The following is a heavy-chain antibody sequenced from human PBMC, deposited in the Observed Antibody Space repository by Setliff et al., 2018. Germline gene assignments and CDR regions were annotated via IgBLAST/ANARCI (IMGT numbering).Heavy chain of an antibody. CDR1: GYTLSNSI. J-gene: IGHJ4*02. Sequence: GASVKVSCKASGYTLSNSILSWVRQAPGQGLEWMGWISAYNGKTYFAQKFQDRVTLTTHTSTNMGYLELRDLRSDDTAVYYCLRLVRYCTKIACQATSGDEVWGLGTLVTVSS. D-gene: IGHD2-8*01. CDR3: LRLVRYCTKIACQATSGDEV. V-gene: IGHV1-18*01. CDR2: ISAYNGKT.